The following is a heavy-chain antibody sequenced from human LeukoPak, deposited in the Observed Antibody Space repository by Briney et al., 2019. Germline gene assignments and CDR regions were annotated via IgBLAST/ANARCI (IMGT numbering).Heavy chain of an antibody. CDR2: IYTGGNT. CDR1: GLSVSSNY. D-gene: IGHD5/OR15-5a*01. Sequence: AGGSLRLSCAASGLSVSSNYMSWVRQAPGKGLEWVSLIYTGGNTYYADSVKGRFTLSRDNSKNTVYLQLNSLRVEDTAMYYCASVSDLLYYFDSWGQGTLVTVSS. CDR3: ASVSDLLYYFDS. V-gene: IGHV3-66*01. J-gene: IGHJ4*02.